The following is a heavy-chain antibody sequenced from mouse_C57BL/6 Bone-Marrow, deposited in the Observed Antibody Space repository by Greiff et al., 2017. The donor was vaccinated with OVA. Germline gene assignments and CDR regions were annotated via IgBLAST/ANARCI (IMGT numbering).Heavy chain of an antibody. CDR3: ARPYYYGSSFYYYAMDY. CDR2: ISGGGGNT. CDR1: GFTFSSYT. V-gene: IGHV5-9*01. J-gene: IGHJ4*01. D-gene: IGHD1-1*01. Sequence: EVKLMESGGGLVKPGGSLKLSCAASGFTFSSYTMSWVRQTPEKRLEWVATISGGGGNTYYPDSVKGRFTISRDNAKNTLYRQMSSLRSEDTALYYCARPYYYGSSFYYYAMDYWGQGTSVTVSS.